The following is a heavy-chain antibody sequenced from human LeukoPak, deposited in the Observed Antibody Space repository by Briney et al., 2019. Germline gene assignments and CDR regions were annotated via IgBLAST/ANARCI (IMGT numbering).Heavy chain of an antibody. CDR3: ARDRPREGTPFDY. Sequence: GASVKVSCKASGYTFTGYYMHWVRQAPGQGLEWMGWINPNSGGTNYAQKFQGRVTITRDTSISTAYMELSRLRSDDTAVYYCARDRPREGTPFDYWGQGTLVTVSS. V-gene: IGHV1-2*02. D-gene: IGHD1-26*01. CDR1: GYTFTGYY. CDR2: INPNSGGT. J-gene: IGHJ4*02.